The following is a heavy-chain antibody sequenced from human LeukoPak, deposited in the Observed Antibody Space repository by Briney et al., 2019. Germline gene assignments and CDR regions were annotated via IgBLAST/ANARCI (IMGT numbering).Heavy chain of an antibody. CDR3: ARGPGFWSGYDEYYFDY. CDR1: GGSISSGGYY. D-gene: IGHD3-3*01. CDR2: IYYSGST. V-gene: IGHV4-31*03. J-gene: IGHJ4*02. Sequence: SQTLSLTCTVSGGSISSGGYYWSWIRQHPGKGLEWIGYIYYSGSTYYNPSLKSRVTISVDTSKSQFSLKLSSVTAADTAVYYCARGPGFWSGYDEYYFDYWGQGTLVTVSS.